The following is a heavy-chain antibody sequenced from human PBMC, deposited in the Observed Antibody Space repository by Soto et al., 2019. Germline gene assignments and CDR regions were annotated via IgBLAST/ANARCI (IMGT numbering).Heavy chain of an antibody. CDR3: ARDLYFQAYCSGGSCHGWFDP. J-gene: IGHJ5*02. D-gene: IGHD2-15*01. CDR2: IIPIFGTA. V-gene: IGHV1-69*13. Sequence: SVKVSCKASGGTFSSYAISWVRQAPGQGLEWMGGIIPIFGTANYAQKFQGRVTITADESTSTAYMELSSLRSEDTAVYYCARDLYFQAYCSGGSCHGWFDPWGQGTLVTVSS. CDR1: GGTFSSYA.